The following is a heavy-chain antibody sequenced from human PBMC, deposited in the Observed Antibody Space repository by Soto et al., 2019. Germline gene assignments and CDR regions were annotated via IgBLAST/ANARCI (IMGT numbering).Heavy chain of an antibody. CDR1: GGSFSGYY. J-gene: IGHJ3*02. CDR2: INHSGST. CDR3: ASGAIAAAGTSRAFDI. Sequence: PSETLSLTCAVYGGSFSGYYWSWIRQPPEKGLEWIGEINHSGSTNYNPSLKSRVTISVDTSKDQFSLKLSSVTAADTAVYYCASGAIAAAGTSRAFDIWGQGTMVTVSS. D-gene: IGHD6-13*01. V-gene: IGHV4-34*01.